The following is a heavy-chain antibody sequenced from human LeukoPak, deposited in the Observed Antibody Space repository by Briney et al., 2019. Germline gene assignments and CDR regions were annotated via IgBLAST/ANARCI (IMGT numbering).Heavy chain of an antibody. D-gene: IGHD3-3*01. CDR1: GGSISSHY. CDR3: ARRENDFWSGGAFDI. Sequence: KASETLSLTCTVSGGSISSHYWSWVRQPPGKGLEWIGEIYHSGSTNYNPSLKSRVTISLDKSKNQFSLKLSSVTAADTAVYYCARRENDFWSGGAFDIWGQGTMVTVSS. CDR2: IYHSGST. J-gene: IGHJ3*02. V-gene: IGHV4-4*02.